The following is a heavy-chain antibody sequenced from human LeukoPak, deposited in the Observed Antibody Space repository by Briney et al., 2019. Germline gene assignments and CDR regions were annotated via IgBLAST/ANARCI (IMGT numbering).Heavy chain of an antibody. Sequence: PGRSLRLSCAASGFTFDDYAMHWVRQVPGKGLEWVSGISWNSGSIGYADSVKGRFTISRDNAKNSLYLHMNSLSAEDTALYYCAKGKKITVAGLFDCWAREPWSPSPQ. CDR3: AKGKKITVAGLFDC. V-gene: IGHV3-9*01. J-gene: IGHJ4*02. CDR1: GFTFDDYA. CDR2: ISWNSGSI. D-gene: IGHD6-19*01.